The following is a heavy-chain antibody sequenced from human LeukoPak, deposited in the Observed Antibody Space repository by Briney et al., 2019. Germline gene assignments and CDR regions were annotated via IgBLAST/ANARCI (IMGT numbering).Heavy chain of an antibody. CDR3: ARARSNYYDSSGYSGLDAFDI. Sequence: ASVKVSCKASGYTFTSYGFSWVRQAPGQGLEWMGWISAYNDYTNHAQKLQGRVTMTTDTSTSTAYMELRSLRSDDTAVYYCARARSNYYDSSGYSGLDAFDIWGQGTMVTVSS. CDR1: GYTFTSYG. J-gene: IGHJ3*02. D-gene: IGHD3-22*01. CDR2: ISAYNDYT. V-gene: IGHV1-18*01.